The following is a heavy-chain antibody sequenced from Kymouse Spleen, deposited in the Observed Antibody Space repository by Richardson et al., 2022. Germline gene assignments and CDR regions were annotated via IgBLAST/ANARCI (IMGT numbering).Heavy chain of an antibody. CDR3: AKDIEDSSGWYEAFDI. D-gene: IGHD6-19*01. CDR1: GFTFDDYA. V-gene: IGHV3-9*01. J-gene: IGHJ3*02. CDR2: ISWNSGSI. Sequence: EVQLVESGGGLVQPGRSLRLSCAASGFTFDDYAMHWVRQAPGKGLEWVSGISWNSGSIGYADSVKGRFTISRDNAKNSLYLQMNSLRAEDTALYYCAKDIEDSSGWYEAFDIWGQGTMVTVSS.